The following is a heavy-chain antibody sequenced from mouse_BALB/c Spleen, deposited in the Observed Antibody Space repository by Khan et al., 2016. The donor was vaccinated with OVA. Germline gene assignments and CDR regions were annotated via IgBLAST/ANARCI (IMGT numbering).Heavy chain of an antibody. J-gene: IGHJ2*01. CDR1: GFTFKATY. CDR2: IDPPNGST. V-gene: IGHV14-3*02. Sequence: EVQLQQSGAELVKSGATVKLSCPASGFTFKATYMPWLKQCPDQGLEWIGRIDPPNGSTKYTPNFQGRATITADTSSNTAYLQLSSLTSEDTAVYYCARMARKWGQGTTLTVSS. CDR3: ARMARK.